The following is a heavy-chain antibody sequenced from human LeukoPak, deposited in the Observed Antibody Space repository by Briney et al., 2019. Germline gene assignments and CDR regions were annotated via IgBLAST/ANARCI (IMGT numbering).Heavy chain of an antibody. D-gene: IGHD3-22*01. J-gene: IGHJ5*02. Sequence: PGGSLRLSCAASGFTFSSYEMDWIRQAPGKGLEWVSYISSSGSTIYYADSVKGRFTISRDNAKNSLYLQMNSLRAEDTAVYHCASGYYYTDPWGQGTLVTVSS. V-gene: IGHV3-48*03. CDR2: ISSSGSTI. CDR3: ASGYYYTDP. CDR1: GFTFSSYE.